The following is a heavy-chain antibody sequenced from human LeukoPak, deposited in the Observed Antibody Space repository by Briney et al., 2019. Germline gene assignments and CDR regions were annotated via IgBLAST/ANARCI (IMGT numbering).Heavy chain of an antibody. Sequence: SETLSLTCGVSGGSVSSDTYYWHWIRRSPGKGLEWVGFVYYSGRTKYNPSLKGRVTMSIDTSKNQVSLRLTSVTAADTAMYFCVREASTSYYDSSGYYRQTETFDVWGLGTMVTVSS. D-gene: IGHD3-22*01. CDR2: VYYSGRT. CDR3: VREASTSYYDSSGYYRQTETFDV. CDR1: GGSVSSDTYY. V-gene: IGHV4-61*01. J-gene: IGHJ3*01.